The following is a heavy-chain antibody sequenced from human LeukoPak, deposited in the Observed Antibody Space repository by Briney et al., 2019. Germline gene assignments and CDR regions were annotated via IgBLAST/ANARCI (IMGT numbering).Heavy chain of an antibody. Sequence: ASVKVSCKASGYTFTSYYMHWVRQAPGQGLEWMGIINPSGGSTSYAQKFQGRVTITADESTSTAYMELSSLRSEDTAVYYCARGAAMTTVTSFDYWGQGTLVTVSS. CDR1: GYTFTSYY. CDR3: ARGAAMTTVTSFDY. J-gene: IGHJ4*02. D-gene: IGHD4-17*01. V-gene: IGHV1-46*01. CDR2: INPSGGST.